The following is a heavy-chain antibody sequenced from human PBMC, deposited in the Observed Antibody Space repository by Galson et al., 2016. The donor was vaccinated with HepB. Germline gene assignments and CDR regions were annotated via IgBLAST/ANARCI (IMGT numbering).Heavy chain of an antibody. D-gene: IGHD5-24*01. CDR3: ATASLRGEDFDM. Sequence: SVKVSCKVSGYTLTASSTHWVRQAPGKGLEWMGGFDPDEGETIYAQKFQGRVTMTEDTTTDTAYMQLSSLGSEDTAVYYCATASLRGEDFDMWGQGTMVIV. CDR1: GYTLTASS. V-gene: IGHV1-24*01. J-gene: IGHJ3*02. CDR2: FDPDEGET.